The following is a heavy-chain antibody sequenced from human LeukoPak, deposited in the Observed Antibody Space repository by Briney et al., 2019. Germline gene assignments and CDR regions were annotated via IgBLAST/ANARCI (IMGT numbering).Heavy chain of an antibody. CDR3: ARDRGYSSGWSPY. CDR1: GFTFSSYA. CDR2: ISYDGSNK. D-gene: IGHD6-19*01. J-gene: IGHJ4*02. V-gene: IGHV3-30-3*01. Sequence: GGSLRLSCAASGFTFSSYAMHWVRQAPGKGLEWVAVISYDGSNKYCADSVKGRFTISRDNSKNTLYLQMNSLRAEDTAVYYCARDRGYSSGWSPYWGQGTLVTVSS.